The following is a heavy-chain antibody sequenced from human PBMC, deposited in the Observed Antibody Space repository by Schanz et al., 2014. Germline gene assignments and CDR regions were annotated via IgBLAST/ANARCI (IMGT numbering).Heavy chain of an antibody. V-gene: IGHV3-30*18. Sequence: QVQLVESGGGVVQPGKSLRLSCAASGFAFSDYGMHWVRQAPGKGLVWVAVTSSDGSLKYYADSVKGRFTISRDNSRDTVYLQMNSLRGEDTALYYCAKDPHRDYGGKPQAFDIWGQGTMVTVSS. J-gene: IGHJ3*02. CDR3: AKDPHRDYGGKPQAFDI. CDR2: TSSDGSLK. CDR1: GFAFSDYG. D-gene: IGHD4-17*01.